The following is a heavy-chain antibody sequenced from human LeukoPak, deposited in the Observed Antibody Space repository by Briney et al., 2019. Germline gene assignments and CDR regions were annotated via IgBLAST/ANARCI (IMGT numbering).Heavy chain of an antibody. V-gene: IGHV3-9*01. D-gene: IGHD2-2*01. Sequence: ALEPHRSTSGFALDGYTMHWVGHAPGKDMEWVSGISWNSGSIGYADSVKGRFTISRDNAKNSLYLQMNSLRAEDTALYYCSKGYCSSTSCYDDYWVQGTLVTFSS. CDR3: SKGYCSSTSCYDDY. CDR2: ISWNSGSI. J-gene: IGHJ4*02. CDR1: GFALDGYT.